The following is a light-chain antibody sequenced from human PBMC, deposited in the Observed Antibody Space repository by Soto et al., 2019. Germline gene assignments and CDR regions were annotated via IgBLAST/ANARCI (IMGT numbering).Light chain of an antibody. V-gene: IGLV2-18*02. CDR2: EVS. CDR3: NSYTSSSTYVV. Sequence: QSALTQPPSVSGSPGQSVTISCTGTSSDVGNYNRVSWYQQPPGTAPKLMIYEVSNRPSGVPDRFSGSKSGNTASLTISGLQAEDEADYYCNSYTSSSTYVVFGGGTQLTVL. CDR1: SSDVGNYNR. J-gene: IGLJ2*01.